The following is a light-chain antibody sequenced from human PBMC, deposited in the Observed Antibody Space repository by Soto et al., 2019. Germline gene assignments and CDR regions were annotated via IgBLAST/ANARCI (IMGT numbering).Light chain of an antibody. V-gene: IGKV1-33*01. Sequence: DIQMTQSPSSLTASVGDRVTITCQASQDISNYLNWYQQKPGKAPKLLIYDASNLETGDPSRFSGSGSGTDFTFTISSLQPEDIATYYCQQDDNLPLTFGQGTKLEIK. CDR2: DAS. CDR1: QDISNY. CDR3: QQDDNLPLT. J-gene: IGKJ2*01.